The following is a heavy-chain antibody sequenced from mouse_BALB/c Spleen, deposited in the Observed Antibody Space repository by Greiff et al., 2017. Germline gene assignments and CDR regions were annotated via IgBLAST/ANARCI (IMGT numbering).Heavy chain of an antibody. V-gene: IGHV5-4*02. CDR2: ISDGGSST. J-gene: IGHJ4*01. Sequence: EVQGVESGGGLVKPGGSLKLSCAASGFTFSDYYMYWVRQTPEKRLEWVAIISDGGSSTYYPDSVKGRFTISSDNAKNNLYLQMSSLKSEDTAMYCYARATNDYGPMDYWGQGTAVTVSA. CDR3: ARATNDYGPMDY. CDR1: GFTFSDYY. D-gene: IGHD2-4*01.